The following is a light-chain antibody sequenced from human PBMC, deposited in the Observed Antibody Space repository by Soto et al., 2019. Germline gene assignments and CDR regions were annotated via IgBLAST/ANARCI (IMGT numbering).Light chain of an antibody. CDR3: KSYTTTSTYV. Sequence: QSVLTQPASVSGSPGQSIAISCTGTSSDVGAYNYVSWYQQPPGKAPKHMIYDVSNRPSGVSDRFSGAKSGNTASLTISGLQTEDEADYYCKSYTTTSTYVFGTGTKVTVL. V-gene: IGLV2-14*01. CDR2: DVS. CDR1: SSDVGAYNY. J-gene: IGLJ1*01.